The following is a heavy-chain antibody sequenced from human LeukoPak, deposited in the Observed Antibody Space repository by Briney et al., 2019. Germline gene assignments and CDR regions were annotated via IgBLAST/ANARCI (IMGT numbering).Heavy chain of an antibody. Sequence: SETLSLTCTVSGGSISSYYWSWIRQPAGKGLEWIGRIYTSGSTNYNPSLKSRVTMSVDTSKNQSSLKLSSVTAADTAVYYCARDRVRIVTLSQYYYYMDVWGKGTTVTVSS. CDR1: GGSISSYY. CDR2: IYTSGST. CDR3: ARDRVRIVTLSQYYYYMDV. D-gene: IGHD1-26*01. V-gene: IGHV4-4*07. J-gene: IGHJ6*03.